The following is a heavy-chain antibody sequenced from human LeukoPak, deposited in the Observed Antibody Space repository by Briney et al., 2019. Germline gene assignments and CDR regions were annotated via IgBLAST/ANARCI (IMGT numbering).Heavy chain of an antibody. D-gene: IGHD2-15*01. Sequence: SQTLSLTCTVSGGSISSGSYYWSWIRQPPGKGLEWIGEINHSGSTNYNRSLKSRVTISVDTSKNQFSLKLSSVTAADTAVYYCARIGDCSGGSCYSIDYWGQGTLVTVSS. V-gene: IGHV4-39*07. CDR2: INHSGST. J-gene: IGHJ4*02. CDR1: GGSISSGSYY. CDR3: ARIGDCSGGSCYSIDY.